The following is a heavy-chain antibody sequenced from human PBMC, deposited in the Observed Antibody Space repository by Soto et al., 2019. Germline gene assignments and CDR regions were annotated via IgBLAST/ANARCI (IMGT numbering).Heavy chain of an antibody. CDR2: ISSTGVTT. CDR1: GFNFRNFE. V-gene: IGHV3-48*03. CDR3: ARYGTRADW. D-gene: IGHD3-9*01. Sequence: EVQLVESGGGLVQPGGSLRLSCAACGFNFRNFEMNWVRKAPGKGLEWVSYISSTGVTTYYAESVEGRFTISRDNAKSSLFLHLRILRVEDTAIYYCARYGTRADWWGLGTQVTFSS. J-gene: IGHJ1*01.